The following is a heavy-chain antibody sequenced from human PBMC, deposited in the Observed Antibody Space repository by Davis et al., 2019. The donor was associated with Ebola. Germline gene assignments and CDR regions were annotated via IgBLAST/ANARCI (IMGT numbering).Heavy chain of an antibody. CDR3: ARGPDITGITDY. V-gene: IGHV3-48*04. Sequence: GESLKISCAASGFTFTFYSMNWVRQAPGKGLEWVSHISSSGSTIYYADSVRGRFTISRDNAKNSLYLQMNSLRAEDTAVYYCARGPDITGITDYWGQGTLVTVSS. CDR2: ISSSGSTI. J-gene: IGHJ4*02. CDR1: GFTFTFYS. D-gene: IGHD1-7*01.